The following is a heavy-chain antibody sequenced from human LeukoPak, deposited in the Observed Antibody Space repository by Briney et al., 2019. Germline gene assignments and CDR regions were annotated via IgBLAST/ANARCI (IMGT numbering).Heavy chain of an antibody. Sequence: ASVKVSCKASGYTFTSYYMHWVRQAPGQGLEWMGIINSSGGSTSYAQKFQGRVTMTRDTSTSTVYMELSSLRSEDTAVYYCAREAPSDGSGWSRDFDYWGQGTLVTVSS. J-gene: IGHJ4*02. CDR1: GYTFTSYY. CDR2: INSSGGST. CDR3: AREAPSDGSGWSRDFDY. D-gene: IGHD6-19*01. V-gene: IGHV1-46*01.